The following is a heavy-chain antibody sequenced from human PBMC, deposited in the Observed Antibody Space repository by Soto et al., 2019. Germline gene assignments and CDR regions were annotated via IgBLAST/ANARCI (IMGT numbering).Heavy chain of an antibody. CDR2: IYSGGFT. J-gene: IGHJ3*01. Sequence: GRSLRLSCAASRFTVSSNYMTWVRQAPGKGLEWVSVIYSGGFTYYADSMKGRFSISRDDSTNTVYLQMNNLRAEDTAVYYCATNYFESSGYYYNVWGQGT. D-gene: IGHD3-22*01. V-gene: IGHV3-66*01. CDR1: RFTVSSNY. CDR3: ATNYFESSGYYYNV.